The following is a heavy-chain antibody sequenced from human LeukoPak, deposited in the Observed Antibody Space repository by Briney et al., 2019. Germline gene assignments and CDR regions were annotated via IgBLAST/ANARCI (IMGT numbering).Heavy chain of an antibody. CDR2: IYYIGST. J-gene: IGHJ4*02. V-gene: IGHV4-39*01. D-gene: IGHD3-10*01. Sequence: PSETLSLTCTVSGGSISSSSYYWGWIRQPPGKGLEWIGSIYYIGSTNYNPSLKSRVTISVDTSKNPFSLKLSSVTAAATDVYYCARIKGLLWFGELSPTFDYWGQGTLVTVSS. CDR3: ARIKGLLWFGELSPTFDY. CDR1: GGSISSSSYY.